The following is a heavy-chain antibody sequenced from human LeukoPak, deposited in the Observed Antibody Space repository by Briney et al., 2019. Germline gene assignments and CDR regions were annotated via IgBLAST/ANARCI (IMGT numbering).Heavy chain of an antibody. J-gene: IGHJ4*02. D-gene: IGHD3-10*01. CDR2: ISWNSGSI. CDR1: GFTFDDYA. CDR3: AKDRKSHYYGSGSYYFFDY. V-gene: IGHV3-9*01. Sequence: GRSLRLSCAASGFTFDDYAMHWVRQAPGKGLEWVSGISWNSGSIGYADSVKGRFTISRDNAKNSLYLQMNSLRAEDTALYYCAKDRKSHYYGSGSYYFFDYWGQGTLVTVSS.